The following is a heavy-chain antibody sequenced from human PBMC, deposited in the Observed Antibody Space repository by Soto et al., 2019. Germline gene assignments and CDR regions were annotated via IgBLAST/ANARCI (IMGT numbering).Heavy chain of an antibody. J-gene: IGHJ5*01. D-gene: IGHD6-19*01. CDR2: IDSSGEK. Sequence: QVTLKESGHVLVKPTETLTLRCTVAGLSITDSEMGVSWIRQPPGQPLGWLAHIDSSGEKSYRTFLKSRLAIAKDTSKRQIVLTMTNMDPADTARYYCGRRHLAVAVSPWFDSWGQGIPGTVSS. CDR1: GLSITDSEMG. CDR3: GRRHLAVAVSPWFDS. V-gene: IGHV2-26*01.